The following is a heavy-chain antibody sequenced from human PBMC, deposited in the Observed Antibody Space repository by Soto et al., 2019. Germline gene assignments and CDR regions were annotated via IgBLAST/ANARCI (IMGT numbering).Heavy chain of an antibody. Sequence: GGSLRLSCAASGFTFSSYAMHWVRQAPGKGLEWVAVISYDGSNKYYADSVKGRFTISRDNSKNTLYLQMNSLRAEDTAVYYCARDRYCSGGSCYSDFDYWGQGTLVTVSS. CDR3: ARDRYCSGGSCYSDFDY. D-gene: IGHD2-15*01. CDR2: ISYDGSNK. V-gene: IGHV3-30-3*01. CDR1: GFTFSSYA. J-gene: IGHJ4*02.